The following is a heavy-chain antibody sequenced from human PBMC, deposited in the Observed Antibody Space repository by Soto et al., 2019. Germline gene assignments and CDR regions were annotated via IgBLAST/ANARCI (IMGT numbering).Heavy chain of an antibody. J-gene: IGHJ4*02. Sequence: EVQLLESGGDLVQPGESLRLSCAASGFTFSSYAMRWVRQAPGKGLEWVSVISDSGGRTYYADSVKGRFTISRDNSKNTLYLQMNSLRAEDTAIYYCAKDSVAGTFQPYYFDYWGQGTLVTVSS. CDR3: AKDSVAGTFQPYYFDY. V-gene: IGHV3-23*01. D-gene: IGHD6-19*01. CDR1: GFTFSSYA. CDR2: ISDSGGRT.